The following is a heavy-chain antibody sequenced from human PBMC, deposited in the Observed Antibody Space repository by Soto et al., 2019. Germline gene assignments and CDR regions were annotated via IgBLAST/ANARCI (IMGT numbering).Heavy chain of an antibody. J-gene: IGHJ5*02. V-gene: IGHV4-59*01. D-gene: IGHD2-2*01. Sequence: SETLSLTCTVSGGSISSYYWSWIRQPPGKGLEWIGYIYYSGSTNYNPSLKSRVTISVDTSKNQFSLKLSSVTAADTAVYYCARELVVVPARGEYAWFDPWGQGTLVTVSS. CDR2: IYYSGST. CDR1: GGSISSYY. CDR3: ARELVVVPARGEYAWFDP.